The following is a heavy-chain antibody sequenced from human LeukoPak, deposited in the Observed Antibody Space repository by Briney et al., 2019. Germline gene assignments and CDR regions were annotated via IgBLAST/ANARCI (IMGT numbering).Heavy chain of an antibody. D-gene: IGHD6-13*01. Sequence: PSETLSLTCTVSGYSISSGYYWGWIRQPPGKGLEWIGSIYHSGSTYYNPSLKSRVTISVDTSKNQFSLKLSSVTAADTAVYYCARELGGTAAAGTGYWGQGTLVTVSS. CDR3: ARELGGTAAAGTGY. CDR1: GYSISSGYY. CDR2: IYHSGST. J-gene: IGHJ4*02. V-gene: IGHV4-38-2*02.